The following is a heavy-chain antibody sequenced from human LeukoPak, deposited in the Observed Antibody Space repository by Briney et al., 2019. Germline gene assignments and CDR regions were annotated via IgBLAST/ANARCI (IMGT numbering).Heavy chain of an antibody. J-gene: IGHJ4*02. V-gene: IGHV4-30-2*01. Sequence: SQTLSLTCAASGGSISSGGYSWSWIRQPPGKGLEWIGYIYHSGSTYYNPSLKSRVTISVDRSKNQFSLKLSSVTAADTAVYYCASEDTGSFDYWGQGTLVTVSS. CDR2: IYHSGST. CDR1: GGSISSGGYS. CDR3: ASEDTGSFDY. D-gene: IGHD2-8*02.